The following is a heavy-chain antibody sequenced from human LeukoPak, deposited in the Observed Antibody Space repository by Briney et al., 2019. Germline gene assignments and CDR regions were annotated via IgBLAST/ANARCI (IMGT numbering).Heavy chain of an antibody. V-gene: IGHV4-30-2*01. J-gene: IGHJ4*02. CDR1: GGSISSGGYS. CDR2: IYHSGST. Sequence: SETLSLTCAVSGGSISSGGYSWSWIRQPPGKGLEWIGYIYHSGSTYYNPSLKSRVTISVDRSKNQFSLKLSSVTAADSAVYYCARERGGINDYWGQGTLVTVS. CDR3: ARERGGINDY. D-gene: IGHD3-10*01.